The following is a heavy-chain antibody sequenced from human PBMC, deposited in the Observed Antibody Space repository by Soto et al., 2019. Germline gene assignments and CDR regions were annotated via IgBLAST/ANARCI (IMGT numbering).Heavy chain of an antibody. V-gene: IGHV4-34*01. CDR3: ARARSYDYVWGSQAYYFDY. CDR1: CGSFSGYY. Sequence: LSLTCAVYCGSFSGYYWSWIRQAPVRVLEWIGEINHSGSTNYNPSLKSRVSISADTSKNQLSLRLTSVTAADTAVYYCARARSYDYVWGSQAYYFDYWGQGTLVTVSS. J-gene: IGHJ4*02. CDR2: INHSGST. D-gene: IGHD3-16*01.